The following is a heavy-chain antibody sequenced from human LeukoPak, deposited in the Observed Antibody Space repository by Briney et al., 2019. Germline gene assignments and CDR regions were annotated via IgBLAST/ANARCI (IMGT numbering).Heavy chain of an antibody. CDR1: GYTLTELS. Sequence: ASVKVSCKVSGYTLTELSMHWVRQAPGKGLEWMGGFDPVDGETIYAQKFQGRVTMTEDTSTDTAYMELSSLRSEDTAVYYCATTLYGDDSFDYWGQGTLVTVSS. CDR2: FDPVDGET. V-gene: IGHV1-24*01. J-gene: IGHJ4*02. D-gene: IGHD4-17*01. CDR3: ATTLYGDDSFDY.